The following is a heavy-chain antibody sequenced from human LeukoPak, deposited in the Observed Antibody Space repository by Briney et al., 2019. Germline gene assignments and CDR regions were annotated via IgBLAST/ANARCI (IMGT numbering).Heavy chain of an antibody. V-gene: IGHV5-51*01. Sequence: GESLKISCTGSGYSFSHYWIGWVRQMPGKGLEWMGIIYPDDSDTTYSPSFQGHVTISADKSISTTYLQWDSLKASDTGMYYCGRQLVRSSSGWKFGYWGQGTLLTVSS. CDR3: GRQLVRSSSGWKFGY. CDR2: IYPDDSDT. D-gene: IGHD6-19*01. CDR1: GYSFSHYW. J-gene: IGHJ4*02.